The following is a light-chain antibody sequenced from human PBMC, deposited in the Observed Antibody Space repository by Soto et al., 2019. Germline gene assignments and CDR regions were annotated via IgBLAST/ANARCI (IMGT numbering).Light chain of an antibody. Sequence: GLTQSPAALSLSPGERATLSCRASQSVSGNSLAWYRQNRGQAPRLIIYDVSTRATGIPDRFSGSGSGTDFTLAISSLQPEDSATYYCLQDINYPWTFGQGTKVDIK. CDR3: LQDINYPWT. CDR1: QSVSGNS. V-gene: IGKV3D-7*01. J-gene: IGKJ1*01. CDR2: DVS.